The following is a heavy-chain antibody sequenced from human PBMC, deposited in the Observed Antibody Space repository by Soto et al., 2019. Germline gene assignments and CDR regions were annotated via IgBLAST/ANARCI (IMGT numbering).Heavy chain of an antibody. V-gene: IGHV4-59*01. CDR3: ARAQRGEMATYYFDY. Sequence: SETLSLTCTVSGGSISSYYWSWIRQPPGKGLEWIGYIYYSGSTNYNPSLKSRVTISVDTSKNQFSLKLSSVTAADTAVYYCARAQRGEMATYYFDYWGQGTLVTVSS. CDR1: GGSISSYY. D-gene: IGHD5-12*01. J-gene: IGHJ4*02. CDR2: IYYSGST.